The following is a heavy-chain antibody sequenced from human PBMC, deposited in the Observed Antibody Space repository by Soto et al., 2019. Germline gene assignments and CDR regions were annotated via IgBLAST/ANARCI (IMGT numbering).Heavy chain of an antibody. V-gene: IGHV3-15*01. CDR2: IKSNTAGGTT. D-gene: IGHD5-18*01. Sequence: GGSLRLSCAASGFTFSSYAMSWVRQTPGKGPEWVGRIKSNTAGGTTDFAAPVKGRFTISRDDSQNTLYLQMDSLKTEDTAVYYCSHGYYQYFNSWGPGTLVTVSS. CDR3: SHGYYQYFNS. J-gene: IGHJ4*02. CDR1: GFTFSSYA.